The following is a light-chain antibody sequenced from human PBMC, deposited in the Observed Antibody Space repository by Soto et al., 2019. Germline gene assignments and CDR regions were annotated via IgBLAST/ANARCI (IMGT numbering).Light chain of an antibody. CDR1: SSNIGAGYD. CDR2: GNS. Sequence: QPVLTQPPSVSGAPGQRVTISCTGSSSNIGAGYDVHWYQQLPGTAPKLLIYGNSNRPSGVPDRFSGSKSGTSASLAITELQAEDEADYYCQSYDSSLSGSEVFGTGTKLTVL. J-gene: IGLJ1*01. CDR3: QSYDSSLSGSEV. V-gene: IGLV1-40*01.